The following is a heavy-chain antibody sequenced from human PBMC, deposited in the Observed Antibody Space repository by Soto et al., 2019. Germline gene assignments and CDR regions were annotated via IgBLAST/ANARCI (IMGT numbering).Heavy chain of an antibody. CDR2: IYESGST. D-gene: IGHD3-10*01. CDR1: GGSIGSYY. J-gene: IGHJ6*02. Sequence: SETLSLTCTVSGGSIGSYYWSWIRQPPGKGLEWIGYIYESGSTNSNPSLQSRVTISVDTSKNQFYLNLSPVTAADTATYYCGRARITLVREIIKYNMDIWGQGTTVTVSS. CDR3: GRARITLVREIIKYNMDI. V-gene: IGHV4-59*01.